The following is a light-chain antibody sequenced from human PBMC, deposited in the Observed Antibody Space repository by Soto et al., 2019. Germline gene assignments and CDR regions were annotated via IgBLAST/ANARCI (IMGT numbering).Light chain of an antibody. V-gene: IGKV1-5*03. CDR3: QQYYSYPIT. CDR1: EKISSW. CDR2: RAS. Sequence: DIQMTQSRSTLPAFVGDRITITWRASEKISSWLAWYQQKPGRAPKLLIYRASKLESGIPSRFSGSGSGTEFTLTISCLQSEDFATYYCQQYYSYPITFGQGTRLEIK. J-gene: IGKJ5*01.